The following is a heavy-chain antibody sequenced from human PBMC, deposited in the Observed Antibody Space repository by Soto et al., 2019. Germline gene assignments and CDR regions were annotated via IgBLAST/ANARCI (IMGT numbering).Heavy chain of an antibody. CDR1: GFTFSSYS. D-gene: IGHD3-3*01. CDR3: ARVITIFGVGRVVDV. V-gene: IGHV3-48*01. J-gene: IGHJ6*04. CDR2: ISSSSSTI. Sequence: GGSLRLSCAASGFTFSSYSMNWVRQAPGKGLEWVSYISSSSSTIYYADSVKGRFTISRDNAKNSLYLQMNSLRAEDTAVYYCARVITIFGVGRVVDVWGKGTTVTVSS.